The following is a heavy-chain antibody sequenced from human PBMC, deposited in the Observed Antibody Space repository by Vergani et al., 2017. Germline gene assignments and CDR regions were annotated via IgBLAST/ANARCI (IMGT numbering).Heavy chain of an antibody. CDR2: IYYSGST. Sequence: QLQLQESGPGLVKPSETLSLTCTVSGGSISSSSYYWGWIRQPPGKGLEWIGSIYYSGSTYYNPSLKSRVTISVDTSKNQFSLKLSSVTAADTAVYYCARVTLDGNNWNLKAYYYYMDVWGKGP. CDR1: GGSISSSSYY. D-gene: IGHD1-7*01. CDR3: ARVTLDGNNWNLKAYYYYMDV. V-gene: IGHV4-39*07. J-gene: IGHJ6*03.